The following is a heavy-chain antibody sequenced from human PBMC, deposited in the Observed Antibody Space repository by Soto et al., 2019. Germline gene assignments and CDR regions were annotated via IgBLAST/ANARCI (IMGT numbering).Heavy chain of an antibody. Sequence: EVQLVESGGGLVQPGGSLRLSCAASGFTVSSNYMSWVRQAPGKGLEWVSVSYSGGSTYYADSLKGRFTISRDNSKNTLYLQMNSLRAEDTAVYYCARDRSERYYGSDESWFDPWGQGTLVTVTS. V-gene: IGHV3-66*01. CDR2: SYSGGST. D-gene: IGHD3-10*01. CDR1: GFTVSSNY. CDR3: ARDRSERYYGSDESWFDP. J-gene: IGHJ5*02.